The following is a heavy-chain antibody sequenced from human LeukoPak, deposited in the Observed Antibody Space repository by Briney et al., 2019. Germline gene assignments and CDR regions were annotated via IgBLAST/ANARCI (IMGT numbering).Heavy chain of an antibody. D-gene: IGHD3-22*01. V-gene: IGHV3-23*01. CDR1: GFTFSSYA. Sequence: GGSLRLSCAASGFTFSSYAMSWVRQAPGKGLEWVSAISGSGGSTYYADSVKGRFTISRDNSKNTLYLQMNSLRAEDTAVYYCAKDLNWGGYYYNDAFDIWGQGTMVTVSA. CDR2: ISGSGGST. J-gene: IGHJ3*02. CDR3: AKDLNWGGYYYNDAFDI.